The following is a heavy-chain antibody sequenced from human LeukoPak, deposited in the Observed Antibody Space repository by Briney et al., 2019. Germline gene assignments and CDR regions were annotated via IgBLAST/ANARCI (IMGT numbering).Heavy chain of an antibody. V-gene: IGHV3-7*01. D-gene: IGHD3-10*02. CDR3: ARDFSDVRGNIFDS. CDR2: IRQDESKR. Sequence: GGSLRLSCEGSGFSFSSYWMTWVRQCPGKGPEGVANIRQDESKRYPVDSVKGRFTISRDNATNSVYLQMNSLRAEDTAVYYCARDFSDVRGNIFDSWGQGTPVTVSS. CDR1: GFSFSSYW. J-gene: IGHJ4*02.